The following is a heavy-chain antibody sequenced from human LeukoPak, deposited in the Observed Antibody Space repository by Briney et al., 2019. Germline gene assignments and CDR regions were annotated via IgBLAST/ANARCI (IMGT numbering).Heavy chain of an antibody. V-gene: IGHV3-23*01. CDR3: AKDSLYDILTGYSCFES. CDR2: ISGSGGDT. Sequence: GGSLRLSCVASGFTFNNNGMSWVRQAPGKGLEWVASISGSGGDTDYTDSVKGRFTISRDNSKNTLFLQMNSLRAEDTAIYSCAKDSLYDILTGYSCFESWGQGTLVTVSS. CDR1: GFTFNNNG. J-gene: IGHJ4*02. D-gene: IGHD3-9*01.